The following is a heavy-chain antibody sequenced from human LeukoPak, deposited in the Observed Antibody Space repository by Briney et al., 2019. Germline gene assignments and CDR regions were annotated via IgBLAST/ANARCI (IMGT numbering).Heavy chain of an antibody. Sequence: SETLSLTCTVSGVSISSSNSYWGWIRQPPGKGLEWIGSIYYSGNTYYNASLKSQVSISIDTSKNQFSLKLTSVTAADTAVYYCARDHGPVAVAGTRGLDYWGQGTLVTVSS. CDR1: GVSISSSNSY. J-gene: IGHJ4*02. CDR2: IYYSGNT. D-gene: IGHD6-19*01. CDR3: ARDHGPVAVAGTRGLDY. V-gene: IGHV4-39*02.